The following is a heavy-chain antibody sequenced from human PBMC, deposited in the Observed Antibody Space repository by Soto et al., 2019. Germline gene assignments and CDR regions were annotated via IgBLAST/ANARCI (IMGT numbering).Heavy chain of an antibody. CDR1: GFTFSSNA. J-gene: IGHJ5*02. D-gene: IGHD3-10*01. Sequence: EVQLVESGGGLVKPGGSLRLSCAASGFTFSSNAMHWVRQAPGKGLEWVSSISSSSYYIYYADSLRGRFTISRDDAENSLYLQMNSLRAEDTAVYYCARGSSGSYTYFDPWGQGTLVTVSS. CDR3: ARGSSGSYTYFDP. CDR2: ISSSSYYI. V-gene: IGHV3-21*01.